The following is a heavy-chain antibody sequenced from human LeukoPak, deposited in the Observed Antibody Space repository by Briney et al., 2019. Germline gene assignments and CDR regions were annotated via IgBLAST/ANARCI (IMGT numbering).Heavy chain of an antibody. CDR1: GFTFDDYA. CDR3: AKSYSSSWYDGNWFDP. Sequence: GRSLRLSCAASGFTFDDYAMHWIRQAPGKGLEWVSGISWNSGSIGYADSVKGRFTISRDNAKNSLYLQMNSLRAEDTALYYCAKSYSSSWYDGNWFDPWGQGTLVTVSS. J-gene: IGHJ5*02. V-gene: IGHV3-9*01. CDR2: ISWNSGSI. D-gene: IGHD6-13*01.